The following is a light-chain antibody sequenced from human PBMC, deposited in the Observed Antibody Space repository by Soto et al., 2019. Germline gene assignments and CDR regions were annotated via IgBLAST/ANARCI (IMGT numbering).Light chain of an antibody. CDR2: GAS. CDR3: QQYGSSALT. J-gene: IGKJ4*01. Sequence: EIVLTQSPGTLSLSPGERATLSCRASQSVTSSYLAWYQQKPGQAPRLLIYGASSRATGIPDRFSGSGSGTDFTLTISRLEPEDFAAYYCQQYGSSALTFGGGTTVEIK. CDR1: QSVTSSY. V-gene: IGKV3-20*01.